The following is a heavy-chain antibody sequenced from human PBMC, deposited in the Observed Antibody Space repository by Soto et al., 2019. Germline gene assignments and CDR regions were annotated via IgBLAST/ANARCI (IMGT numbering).Heavy chain of an antibody. V-gene: IGHV3-53*01. D-gene: IGHD2-15*01. CDR1: GFTVSSNS. CDR3: ARELGGSWYNWFDP. J-gene: IGHJ5*02. CDR2: LHSDVST. Sequence: GGSLRLSCAVSGFTVSSNSITWVRQAPGQGLEWVSVLHSDVSTYYVDSVKGRFVTSRDNSKNTVYLQMNSLRAEDTAIYYCARELGGSWYNWFDPWGQGTLVTVSS.